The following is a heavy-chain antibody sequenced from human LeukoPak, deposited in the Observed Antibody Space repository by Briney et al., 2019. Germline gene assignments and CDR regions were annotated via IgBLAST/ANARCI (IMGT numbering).Heavy chain of an antibody. CDR1: GLTFTSYA. Sequence: GGSLRLSCAASGLTFTSYAMSWVRQAPGKGLEGVSVISGSGDSTYYADSVKGRFTISRDNSKNTLNLQMNSLRAEDTAVYYCARPRSSGWPLYYFDYWGQGTLVTVSS. CDR2: ISGSGDST. CDR3: ARPRSSGWPLYYFDY. V-gene: IGHV3-23*01. J-gene: IGHJ4*02. D-gene: IGHD6-19*01.